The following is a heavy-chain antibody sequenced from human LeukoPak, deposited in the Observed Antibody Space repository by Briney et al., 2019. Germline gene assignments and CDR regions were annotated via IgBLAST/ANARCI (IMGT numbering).Heavy chain of an antibody. V-gene: IGHV4-34*01. CDR3: ARVGIAAAPSP. CDR1: GGSFSGYY. D-gene: IGHD6-13*01. Sequence: PSETLSLTCAVYGGSFSGYYWSWIRQPPGKGLEWIGEINHSGSTNYNPSLKSRVTISRDPPNNQFSLKLRPVTAADTAVDYCARVGIAAAPSPWGQGTLVTVSS. J-gene: IGHJ5*02. CDR2: INHSGST.